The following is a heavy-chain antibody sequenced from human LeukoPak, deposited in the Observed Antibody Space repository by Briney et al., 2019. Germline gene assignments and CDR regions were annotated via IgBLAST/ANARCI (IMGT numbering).Heavy chain of an antibody. V-gene: IGHV4-59*01. CDR3: ARDQNYYDGSGFSTWFDP. Sequence: SETPSLTCTVSGGSITSGCWSWIRQPPGKGPEWIGCIYYSGTTNHNPSLKSRVIISLDTSKSQFSLKLSSVTAADTAVYYCARDQNYYDGSGFSTWFDPWGQGTLVTVSS. J-gene: IGHJ5*02. D-gene: IGHD3-22*01. CDR2: IYYSGTT. CDR1: GGSITSGC.